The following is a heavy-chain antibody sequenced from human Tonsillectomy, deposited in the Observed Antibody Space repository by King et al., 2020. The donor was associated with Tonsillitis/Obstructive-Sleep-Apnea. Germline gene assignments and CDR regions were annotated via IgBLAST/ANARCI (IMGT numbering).Heavy chain of an antibody. CDR1: GFTFSSYW. CDR2: IKQDGSEK. D-gene: IGHD4-17*01. Sequence: VQLVESGGGLVQPGGSLRLSCAASGFTFSSYWMTWVRQAPGKGLEWVANIKQDGSEKYYVDYLKGRFTISRDNAKNSLSLQMNSLRGEDTAVYYCARDWDGDYAYWYFDLWGRGTLVTVSS. V-gene: IGHV3-7*04. CDR3: ARDWDGDYAYWYFDL. J-gene: IGHJ2*01.